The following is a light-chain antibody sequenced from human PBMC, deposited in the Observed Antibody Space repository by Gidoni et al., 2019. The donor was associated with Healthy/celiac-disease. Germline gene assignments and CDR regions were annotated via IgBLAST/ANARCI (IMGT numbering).Light chain of an antibody. CDR3: QQYYSTPRT. CDR1: KSVLYSSNNKNY. CDR2: WAS. J-gene: IGKJ3*01. Sequence: DIVMTQSPASLAVSLGERATINCKSSKSVLYSSNNKNYLAGYQQKPGQPPKLLIYWASTRESGVPDRFSGSGSGTDFTLTISSLQAEDVAVYYCQQYYSTPRTFGPGTKVDIK. V-gene: IGKV4-1*01.